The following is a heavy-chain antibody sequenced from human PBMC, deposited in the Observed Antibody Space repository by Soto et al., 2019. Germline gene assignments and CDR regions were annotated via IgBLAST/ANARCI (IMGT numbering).Heavy chain of an antibody. CDR3: GKDPNGDYVGGFDF. CDR2: ISESGGGT. Sequence: EVQLLESGGDLVQPGGSLRLSCATSGFTFNSYAMSWVRQAPGKGLEWGSGISESGGGTYYLDSVKGRFTISKDSSRNTLYLQMNSLRAEDTALYFCGKDPNGDYVGGFDFWGPGRMVTVSS. CDR1: GFTFNSYA. J-gene: IGHJ3*01. V-gene: IGHV3-23*01. D-gene: IGHD4-17*01.